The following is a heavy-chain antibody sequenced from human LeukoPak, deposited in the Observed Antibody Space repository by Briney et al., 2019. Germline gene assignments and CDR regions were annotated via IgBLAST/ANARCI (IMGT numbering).Heavy chain of an antibody. CDR2: IYYSGST. CDR3: ASDNVASSGWYGSYYYYMDV. V-gene: IGHV4-59*01. J-gene: IGHJ6*03. Sequence: SETLSLTCTVSGGSISSYYWSWIRQPPGKGLEWIGYIYYSGSTNYNPSLKSRVTISVDTSKNQFSLKLSSVTAADTAVYYCASDNVASSGWYGSYYYYMDVWGKGTTVTVSS. D-gene: IGHD6-19*01. CDR1: GGSISSYY.